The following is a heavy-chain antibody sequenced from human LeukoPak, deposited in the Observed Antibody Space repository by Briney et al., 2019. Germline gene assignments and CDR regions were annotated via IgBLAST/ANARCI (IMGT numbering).Heavy chain of an antibody. D-gene: IGHD6-13*01. CDR2: IKQDETEK. CDR1: GFTFSNFW. CDR3: ARDTGIAAPADI. V-gene: IGHV3-7*01. Sequence: PGESLRLSCTASGFTFSNFWMGWVRQAPGKGLEWVANIKQDETEKFYLGSVKGRFTISRDNSKNTLYLQMNSLRAEDTAVYYCARDTGIAAPADIWGQGTMVTVSS. J-gene: IGHJ3*02.